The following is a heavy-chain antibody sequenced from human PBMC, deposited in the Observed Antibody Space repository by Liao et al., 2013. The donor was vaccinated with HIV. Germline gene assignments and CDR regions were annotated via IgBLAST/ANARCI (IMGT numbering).Heavy chain of an antibody. Sequence: QVQLQESGPGLVKPSQTLSLTCTVSGGSISSGSYYWSWIRQPAGKGLEWIGRIYTSGSTNYNPSLKSRVTMSVDTSKNQFSLKLSSVTAADTAVYYCARVLYNWNGDWFDPWGPGEPWSPSPQ. CDR1: GGSISSGSYY. V-gene: IGHV4-61*02. J-gene: IGHJ5*02. CDR2: IYTSGST. D-gene: IGHD1-1*01. CDR3: ARVLYNWNGDWFDP.